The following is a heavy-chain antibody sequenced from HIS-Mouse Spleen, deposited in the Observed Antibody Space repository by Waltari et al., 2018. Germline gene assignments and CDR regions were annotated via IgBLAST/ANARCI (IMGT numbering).Heavy chain of an antibody. Sequence: QLQLPESGPGLVKPSETLSRTCTVAGGPISSSSYYWAWIRQPPGKGLAWIGSIYYSGSTYYNPSLKSRVTISVDTSKNQFSLKLSSVTAADTAVYYCAREIPYSSSWYDWYFDLWGRGTLVTVSS. CDR2: IYYSGST. D-gene: IGHD6-13*01. CDR1: GGPISSSSYY. V-gene: IGHV4-39*07. CDR3: AREIPYSSSWYDWYFDL. J-gene: IGHJ2*01.